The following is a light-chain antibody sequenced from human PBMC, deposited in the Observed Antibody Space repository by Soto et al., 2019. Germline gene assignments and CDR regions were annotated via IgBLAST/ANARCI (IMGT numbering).Light chain of an antibody. J-gene: IGKJ4*01. CDR3: QQRNSWPLT. CDR2: DAS. V-gene: IGKV3-11*01. Sequence: EIVLTQSPATLSLCPGERATLSCRASQNVGGYLAWYQQKPGQAPRLLISDASNRAAGIPARFSGIGSGTDFTLTISSLEPEDFAVYYCQQRNSWPLTFGGGTKVESN. CDR1: QNVGGY.